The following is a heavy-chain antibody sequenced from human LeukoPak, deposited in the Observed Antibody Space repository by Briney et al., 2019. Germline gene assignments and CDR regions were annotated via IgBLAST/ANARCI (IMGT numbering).Heavy chain of an antibody. V-gene: IGHV3-48*01. J-gene: IGHJ3*02. CDR2: ISSSSSTI. Sequence: GGSLRLSCAASGFTFSSYSMNWVRQAPGKGLEWVSYISSSSSTIYYADSVKGRFTISRDNSKNTLYLQMNSLRAEDTAVYYCANRGGQLVRAFDIWGQGTMVTVSS. CDR1: GFTFSSYS. D-gene: IGHD6-6*01. CDR3: ANRGGQLVRAFDI.